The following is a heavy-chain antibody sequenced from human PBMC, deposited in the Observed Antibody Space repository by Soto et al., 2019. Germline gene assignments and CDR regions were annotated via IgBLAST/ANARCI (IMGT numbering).Heavy chain of an antibody. CDR2: ITANNAKI. D-gene: IGHD2-21*01. J-gene: IGHJ4*02. CDR1: GYTLSTYG. V-gene: IGHV1-18*01. Sequence: QVSLVQSGAEVRKPGASVKVSCKSSGYTLSTYGIAWVRQAPGQGLEWMGRITANNAKISYPQRFYGRVTLTTDASKNTAYMELRNLTSDYTALYYCARGDCSVSNCTWDETALIDFDLCGQGHLVTVSS. CDR3: ARGDCSVSNCTWDETALIDFDL.